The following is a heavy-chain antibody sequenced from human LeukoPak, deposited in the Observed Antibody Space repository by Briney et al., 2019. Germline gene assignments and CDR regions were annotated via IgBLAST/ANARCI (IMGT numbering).Heavy chain of an antibody. CDR3: AKGNIRGDSLVVDYYYYMDV. D-gene: IGHD3-22*01. J-gene: IGHJ6*03. CDR1: GFTFSNYG. CDR2: IRYDGSNK. V-gene: IGHV3-30*02. Sequence: GGSLRLSCAASGFTFSNYGMHWVRQAPGKGLEWVAFIRYDGSNKYYADSVKGRFTISRDNSKNTLYLQMNSLRAEDTAVYYCAKGNIRGDSLVVDYYYYMDVWGKGTTVTVSS.